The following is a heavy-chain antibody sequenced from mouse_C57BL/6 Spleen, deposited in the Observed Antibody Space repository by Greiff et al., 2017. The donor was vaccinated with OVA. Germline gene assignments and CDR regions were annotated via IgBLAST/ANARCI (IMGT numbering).Heavy chain of an antibody. CDR2: ISSGGSST. CDR3: ARQYFDY. CDR1: GFTFSSYG. Sequence: EVKLVESGGDLVKPGGSLKLSCAASGFTFSSYGMSWVRQTPDKRLEWVGTISSGGSSTYYPDSVKGRFTISRDNAKNTLYMQMSRLKSEDTAMYYCARQYFDYWGQGTTLTVSS. V-gene: IGHV5-6*01. J-gene: IGHJ2*01.